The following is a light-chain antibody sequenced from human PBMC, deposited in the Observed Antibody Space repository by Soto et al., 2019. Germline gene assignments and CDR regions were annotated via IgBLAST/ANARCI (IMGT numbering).Light chain of an antibody. J-gene: IGKJ3*01. CDR2: GGS. Sequence: DIQMTQSPSSLAASVGERVTITCRASQNIHSFLNWYQQKPGKAPQVLIYGGSALQSGVPSRFRGSGSGTDFTLTICSLQPEDFASYFCQQSYNIPFTFGPGTKVDI. CDR3: QQSYNIPFT. CDR1: QNIHSF. V-gene: IGKV1-39*01.